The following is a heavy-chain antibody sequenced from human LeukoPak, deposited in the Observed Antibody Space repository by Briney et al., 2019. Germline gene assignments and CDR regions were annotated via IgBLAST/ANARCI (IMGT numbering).Heavy chain of an antibody. D-gene: IGHD6-19*01. Sequence: ASVKVSCKASGGTFSSYAISWVRQAPGQGLEWMGRIIPILGIANYAQKFQGRVTITADKSTSTAYMELSSLRSEDTAVYYCARDSRAVAGIGWFDPWGQGTLVTVSS. V-gene: IGHV1-69*04. CDR2: IIPILGIA. CDR1: GGTFSSYA. CDR3: ARDSRAVAGIGWFDP. J-gene: IGHJ5*02.